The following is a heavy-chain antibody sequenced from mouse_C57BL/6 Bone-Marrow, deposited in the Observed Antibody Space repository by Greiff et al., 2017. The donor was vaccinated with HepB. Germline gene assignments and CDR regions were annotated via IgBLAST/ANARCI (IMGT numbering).Heavy chain of an antibody. CDR2: ISNLAYSI. D-gene: IGHD1-1*01. V-gene: IGHV5-15*01. CDR3: ARRYGSSHWYFDV. J-gene: IGHJ1*03. CDR1: GFTFSDYG. Sequence: EVKVVESGGGLVQPGGSLKLSCAASGFTFSDYGMAWVRQAPRKGPEWVAFISNLAYSIYYADTVTGRFTISRENAKNTLYLEMSSLRSEDTAMYYCARRYGSSHWYFDVWGTGTTVTVSS.